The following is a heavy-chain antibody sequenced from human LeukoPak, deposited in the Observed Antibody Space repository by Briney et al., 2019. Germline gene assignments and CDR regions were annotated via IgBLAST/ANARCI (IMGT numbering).Heavy chain of an antibody. J-gene: IGHJ5*02. CDR2: ISTYNGNT. Sequence: GASVKVSRKASGYTFKSYGISWVRQAPGQGLEWMGWISTYNGNTNYEQKLRGRVTMTTDTSTTTVYMELRSLRSDDTAVYYCARDLGYCSGGSCYRNWFDPWGQGTLVSVSS. V-gene: IGHV1-18*01. CDR3: ARDLGYCSGGSCYRNWFDP. CDR1: GYTFKSYG. D-gene: IGHD2-15*01.